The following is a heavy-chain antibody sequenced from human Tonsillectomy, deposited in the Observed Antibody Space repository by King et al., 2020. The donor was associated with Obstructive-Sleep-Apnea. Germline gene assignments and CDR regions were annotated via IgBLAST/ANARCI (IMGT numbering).Heavy chain of an antibody. J-gene: IGHJ4*02. CDR3: ASILEWLFDY. CDR2: IYYSGST. Sequence: QLQESGPGLVKPLETLSLTCTVSGGSISSSSYYWGWIRQPPGKGLEWIGSIYYSGSTYYNPSLKSRVTISVDTSKNQFSLKLSSVTAADTAVYYCASILEWLFDYWGQGTLVTVSS. D-gene: IGHD3-3*01. CDR1: GGSISSSSYY. V-gene: IGHV4-39*07.